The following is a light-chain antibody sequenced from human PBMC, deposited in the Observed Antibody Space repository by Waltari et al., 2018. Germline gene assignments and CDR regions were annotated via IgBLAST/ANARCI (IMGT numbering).Light chain of an antibody. J-gene: IGLJ2*01. Sequence: QSALTQPASVSGSPGQPLTVSCTGTSSDVGDFNYVSWYQQHPGKAPKLMIYDVNKRPSGVSNRFSGSKSGNTASLTISGLQPEDEADYYCCSYAGSSTHVVFGGGTKLTVL. V-gene: IGLV2-23*02. CDR1: SSDVGDFNY. CDR3: CSYAGSSTHVV. CDR2: DVN.